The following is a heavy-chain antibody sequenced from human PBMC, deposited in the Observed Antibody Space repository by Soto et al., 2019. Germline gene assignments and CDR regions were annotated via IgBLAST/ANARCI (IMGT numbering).Heavy chain of an antibody. J-gene: IGHJ4*02. CDR3: ARDVDIVVVVAATARGYYFDY. Sequence: ASVKVSCKASGYTFTSYAMHWVRQAPGQRLEWMGWINAGNGNTKYSQKFQGRVTTTRDTSASTAYMELSSLRSEDTAVYYCARDVDIVVVVAATARGYYFDYWGQGTLVTVSS. V-gene: IGHV1-3*01. CDR1: GYTFTSYA. CDR2: INAGNGNT. D-gene: IGHD2-15*01.